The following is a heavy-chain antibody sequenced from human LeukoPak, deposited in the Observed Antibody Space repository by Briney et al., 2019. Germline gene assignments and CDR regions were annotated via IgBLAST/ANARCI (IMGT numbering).Heavy chain of an antibody. D-gene: IGHD6-25*01. CDR1: GFTFRSYG. J-gene: IGHJ4*02. V-gene: IGHV3-30*18. CDR2: IANDGRDK. Sequence: GGSLRLSCAASGFTFRSYGMHWVRQAPGKGLEWVVVIANDGRDKKYADSVKGRFTVSRDNSKNTLFLQMDSLRAEDTAIYYCAKDGQITSAAYYFDYWGQGTPVTVSS. CDR3: AKDGQITSAAYYFDY.